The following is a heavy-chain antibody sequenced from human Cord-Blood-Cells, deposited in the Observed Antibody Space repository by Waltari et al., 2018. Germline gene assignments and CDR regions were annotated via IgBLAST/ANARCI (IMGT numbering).Heavy chain of an antibody. CDR1: GFTVSRNY. Sequence: EVQLVESGGGLIQPGGSLSLSCAASGFTVSRNYMSWVRQAPGKGLEWVSVIYSGGSTYYADSVKGRFTISRDNSKNTLYLQMNSLRAEDTAVYYCARAIVVVPAANWFDPWGQGTLVTVSS. CDR3: ARAIVVVPAANWFDP. J-gene: IGHJ5*02. V-gene: IGHV3-53*01. CDR2: IYSGGST. D-gene: IGHD2-2*01.